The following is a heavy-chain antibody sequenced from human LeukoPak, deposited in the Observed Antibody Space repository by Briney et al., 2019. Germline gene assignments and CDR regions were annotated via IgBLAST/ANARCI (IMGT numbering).Heavy chain of an antibody. D-gene: IGHD6-13*01. Sequence: GGSLRLSCAASGFTFSSYSMNWVRQAPGKGLEWVSSISSSSSFIYYADAVKGRFAISRDNAKNSLYLQMNSLRAEDTAVYYCARERGAGLSSSWVDYWGQGTLVTVSS. V-gene: IGHV3-21*01. CDR3: ARERGAGLSSSWVDY. CDR2: ISSSSSFI. CDR1: GFTFSSYS. J-gene: IGHJ4*02.